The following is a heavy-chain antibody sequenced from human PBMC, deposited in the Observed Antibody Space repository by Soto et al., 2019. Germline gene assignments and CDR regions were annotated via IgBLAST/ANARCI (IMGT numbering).Heavy chain of an antibody. J-gene: IGHJ5*02. CDR3: AREGGNLNWFDP. V-gene: IGHV3-48*02. D-gene: IGHD1-26*01. Sequence: EVQLVESGGGLVQPGGSLRLSCAASGFTFSSYSMNWVRQAPGKGLEWVSYISSSSSTIYYADSVKGRFTISRDNAKNYLYLQMNSLRDEDTAVYYCAREGGNLNWFDPWGQGHPGHRLL. CDR1: GFTFSSYS. CDR2: ISSSSSTI.